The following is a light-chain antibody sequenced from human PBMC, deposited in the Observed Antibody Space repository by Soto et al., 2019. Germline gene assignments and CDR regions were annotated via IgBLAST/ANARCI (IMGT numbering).Light chain of an antibody. J-gene: IGKJ1*01. CDR2: DAS. CDR1: QSVSSY. Sequence: ETVLTQSPATLSLSPGERATLSCRASQSVSSYLAWYQQKPGQAPRLLIYDASNRATGIPARFSGSGSGTDFTLTISRSEPEDFAVYYCQQRSNWPPTFGQGTKVEVK. V-gene: IGKV3-11*01. CDR3: QQRSNWPPT.